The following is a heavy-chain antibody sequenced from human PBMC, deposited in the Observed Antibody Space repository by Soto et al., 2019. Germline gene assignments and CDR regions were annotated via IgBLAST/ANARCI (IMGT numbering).Heavy chain of an antibody. CDR2: IGTAGDT. V-gene: IGHV3-13*01. Sequence: GGSLRLSCEASGFTFSCFDMHWVRQPTGKGLEWVSSIGTAGDTYYAVSVKVRFTISRDNAKNTLALQMNRLRAGDTPVYFCAQSQVIGTHFLDSWGQGTQVTVSS. CDR3: AQSQVIGTHFLDS. D-gene: IGHD6-13*01. J-gene: IGHJ4*02. CDR1: GFTFSCFD.